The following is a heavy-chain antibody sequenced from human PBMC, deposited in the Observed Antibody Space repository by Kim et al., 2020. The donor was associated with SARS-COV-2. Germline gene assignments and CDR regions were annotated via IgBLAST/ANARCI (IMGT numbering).Heavy chain of an antibody. V-gene: IGHV4-31*03. D-gene: IGHD3-3*01. CDR2: IYYSGST. J-gene: IGHJ6*02. Sequence: SETLSLTCTVSGGSISSGGYYWSWIRQHPGKGLVWIGYIYYSGSTYYNPSLKSRVTISVDTSKNQFSLTLSSVTAADTAVYYCAGAHRTIFGVVEYWDVWGQGTTVTVSS. CDR1: GGSISSGGYY. CDR3: AGAHRTIFGVVEYWDV.